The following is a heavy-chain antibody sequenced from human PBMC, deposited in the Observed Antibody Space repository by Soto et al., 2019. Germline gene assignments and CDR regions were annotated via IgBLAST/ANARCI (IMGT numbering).Heavy chain of an antibody. D-gene: IGHD1-1*01. V-gene: IGHV4-34*01. CDR3: ARAVAGYNWNDVGYYYYGMDV. Sequence: SETLSLTCAVYGGSFSGYYWSWIRQPPGKGLEWIGEINHSGSTNYNPSLKSRVTISVDTSKNQFSLKLSSVTAADTAVYYCARAVAGYNWNDVGYYYYGMDVWGQGTTVTVSS. J-gene: IGHJ6*02. CDR1: GGSFSGYY. CDR2: INHSGST.